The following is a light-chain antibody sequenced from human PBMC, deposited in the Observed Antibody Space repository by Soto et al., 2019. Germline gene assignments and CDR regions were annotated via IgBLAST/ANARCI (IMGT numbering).Light chain of an antibody. CDR2: LEGSGSY. Sequence: LVLTQSSSASASLGSSVKLTCTLSSGHSSYIIAWHQQQPGKAPRYLMKLEGSGSYNKGSGVPDRFSGSSSGADRYLTISNLHSEDEADYYCETWDSNTRVFGGGTQLTVL. CDR3: ETWDSNTRV. J-gene: IGLJ3*02. CDR1: SGHSSYI. V-gene: IGLV4-60*03.